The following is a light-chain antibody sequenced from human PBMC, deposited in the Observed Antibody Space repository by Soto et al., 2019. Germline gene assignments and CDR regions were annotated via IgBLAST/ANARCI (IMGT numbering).Light chain of an antibody. Sequence: QPVLTQPPSVSGAPGQRVTISCSGSSSNIGAGYDVHWYQQLPGTDPKLLISANNIRPSGVPDRFSGSKSGTSASLAITGLQAEDEADYYCQSYDSSLSGSGVFGGGTQLTVL. CDR3: QSYDSSLSGSGV. V-gene: IGLV1-40*01. CDR2: ANN. J-gene: IGLJ3*02. CDR1: SSNIGAGYD.